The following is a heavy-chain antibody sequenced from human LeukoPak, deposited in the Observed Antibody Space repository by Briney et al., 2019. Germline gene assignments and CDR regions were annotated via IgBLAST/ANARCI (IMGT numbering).Heavy chain of an antibody. CDR3: ARGLRDEERHYGYYYMDV. Sequence: SDTLSLTCTVSGDSVSGYYGSWIRQPPGKGLEWIGYFYTSANTNYNPSLKSRVTMSVDTSKNQFSLKLTSVTAADTAVYYCARGLRDEERHYGYYYMDVWGKGTTVTVSS. J-gene: IGHJ6*03. CDR1: GDSVSGYY. V-gene: IGHV4-4*09. D-gene: IGHD3-22*01. CDR2: FYTSANT.